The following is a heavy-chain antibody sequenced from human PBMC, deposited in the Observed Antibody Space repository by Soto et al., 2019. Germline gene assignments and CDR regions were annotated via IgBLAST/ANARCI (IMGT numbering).Heavy chain of an antibody. V-gene: IGHV3-23*01. Sequence: PVGSLRLSCAACGFCLSDFPMSWVPQAPGTGLEWVSSISGSGDKTYYLYSVKCRFTISRDNSKNTLYLHMNRLGAEDTAVYFCAKDYASTWYWYFDPWGQGTLVTVSS. J-gene: IGHJ5*02. CDR1: GFCLSDFP. CDR3: AKDYASTWYWYFDP. D-gene: IGHD6-13*01. CDR2: ISGSGDKT.